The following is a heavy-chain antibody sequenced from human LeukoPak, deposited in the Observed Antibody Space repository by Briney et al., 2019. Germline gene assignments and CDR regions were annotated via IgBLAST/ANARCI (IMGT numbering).Heavy chain of an antibody. CDR1: GFNFNKYD. D-gene: IGHD2-2*01. J-gene: IGHJ4*02. Sequence: PGGSLRLSCAASGFNFNKYDMTWARQAPGKGLEWVSTITGRSDKTYYTDSVKGRFVTSRDNSKNTLYLQMNSLRAEDTAVYYCAKVREYQLLYFDYWGQGTLVTVSS. CDR2: ITGRSDKT. V-gene: IGHV3-23*01. CDR3: AKVREYQLLYFDY.